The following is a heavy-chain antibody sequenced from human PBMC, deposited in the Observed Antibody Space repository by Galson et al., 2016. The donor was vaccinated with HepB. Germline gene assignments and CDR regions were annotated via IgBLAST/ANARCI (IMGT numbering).Heavy chain of an antibody. V-gene: IGHV3-15*01. J-gene: IGHJ4*02. CDR3: NTRDVKVARVTPNDF. D-gene: IGHD5-12*01. Sequence: SLRLSCAVSGFSLSNAWMTWIRQAPGKGLKWVGRIKRKSANGTADYADPVKDRFTISRDATKNAVYLQMNSLKGDDTGVYYGNTRDVKVARVTPNDFWGQGTLVTVSS. CDR1: GFSLSNAW. CDR2: IKRKSANGTA.